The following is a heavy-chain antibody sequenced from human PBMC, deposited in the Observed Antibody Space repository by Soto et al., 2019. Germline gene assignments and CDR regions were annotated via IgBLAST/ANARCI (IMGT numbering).Heavy chain of an antibody. J-gene: IGHJ4*02. CDR2: IVVGSGNT. Sequence: QMQLVQSGPEVKKPGTSVKVSCKASGFTFTSSAVQWVRQARGQRLEWIGWIVVGSGNTNYAQKFQEGVTITRDMSTSTAYMELSSLRSEDTAVYYCAALGWQVKYYFDYWGQGTLVTVSS. CDR3: AALGWQVKYYFDY. CDR1: GFTFTSSA. D-gene: IGHD2-21*01. V-gene: IGHV1-58*01.